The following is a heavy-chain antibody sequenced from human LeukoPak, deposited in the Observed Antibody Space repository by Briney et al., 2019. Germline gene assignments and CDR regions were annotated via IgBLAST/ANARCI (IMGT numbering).Heavy chain of an antibody. V-gene: IGHV3-21*01. J-gene: IGHJ4*02. CDR3: ARGFGNSWFYFDY. Sequence: GGSLRLSCAASGFTFISYSMNWVRQAPGKGLEWVSSISSSSSYIFYADSVKGRFTISRDNAKNSLYLQMDSLRAEDTAVYYCARGFGNSWFYFDYWGQGTLVTVSS. D-gene: IGHD6-13*01. CDR2: ISSSSSYI. CDR1: GFTFISYS.